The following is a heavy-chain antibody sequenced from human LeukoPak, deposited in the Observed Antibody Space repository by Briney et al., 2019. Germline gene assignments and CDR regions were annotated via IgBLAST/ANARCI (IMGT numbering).Heavy chain of an antibody. CDR2: TYYRSKWYN. Sequence: SQTLSLTCAISGDSVSSNSVAWNWIRQSPSRGLEWLGRTYYRSKWYNDYAVSVKSRTTINPDTSKNQFSLQLNSVTPEDTAVYYCARDMHMTTMTTYFDYWGQGTLVTVSS. CDR3: ARDMHMTTMTTYFDY. J-gene: IGHJ4*02. D-gene: IGHD4-17*01. V-gene: IGHV6-1*01. CDR1: GDSVSSNSVA.